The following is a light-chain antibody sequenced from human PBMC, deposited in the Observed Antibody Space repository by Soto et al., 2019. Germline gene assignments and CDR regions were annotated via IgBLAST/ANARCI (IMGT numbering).Light chain of an antibody. CDR1: SGPVTSGHY. V-gene: IGLV7-46*01. Sequence: QAVVTQEPSVTVSPGETVALTCGSSSGPVTSGHYPYWLQQKPGQAPRTLISDTSIRYPWTPARFSGSLLGDKAALTLSGARPEDEADYYCFLSYSGAGVFGGGTKVTVL. CDR3: FLSYSGAGV. CDR2: DTS. J-gene: IGLJ2*01.